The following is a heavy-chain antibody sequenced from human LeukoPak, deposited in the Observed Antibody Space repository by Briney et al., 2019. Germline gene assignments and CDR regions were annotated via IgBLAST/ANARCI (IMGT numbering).Heavy chain of an antibody. V-gene: IGHV3-15*01. Sequence: GGSLRLSCAASGFTFSSYAMSWVRQAPGKGLEWVGRIKSKTDGGTTDYTAPVKGRFTISRDDSKNTLYLQMNSLKTEDTAVYYCTTGEPYSSSLSLDYWGQGTLVTVSS. CDR2: IKSKTDGGTT. CDR1: GFTFSSYA. CDR3: TTGEPYSSSLSLDY. D-gene: IGHD6-6*01. J-gene: IGHJ4*02.